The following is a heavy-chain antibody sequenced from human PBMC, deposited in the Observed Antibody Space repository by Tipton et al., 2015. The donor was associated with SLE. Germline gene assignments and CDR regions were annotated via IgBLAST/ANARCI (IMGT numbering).Heavy chain of an antibody. CDR1: GGSIRSYY. Sequence: TLSLTCTVSGGSIRSYYWSWIRQPPGKGLEWIGYIYTSRSTNYNPSLKSRVTIPVDTSKNQFSLKLSSVTAADTAVYYCARDPGYCSGGSCSDAFDIWGQGTMVTVSS. J-gene: IGHJ3*02. CDR2: IYTSRST. V-gene: IGHV4-4*08. D-gene: IGHD2-15*01. CDR3: ARDPGYCSGGSCSDAFDI.